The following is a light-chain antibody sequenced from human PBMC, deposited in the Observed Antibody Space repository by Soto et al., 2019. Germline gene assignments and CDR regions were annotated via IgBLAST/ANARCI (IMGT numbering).Light chain of an antibody. CDR2: DVA. Sequence: QSVLTQPASVSGSPGQSIAISCTGASIDVGGYNYVSWYQQHPGKAPKLMIYDVASRPSGVSDRFSGSKSGNTASLTISGLQAEDEADYYCSSYTSSSTLYVFGTGTKVTVL. V-gene: IGLV2-14*03. J-gene: IGLJ1*01. CDR3: SSYTSSSTLYV. CDR1: SIDVGGYNY.